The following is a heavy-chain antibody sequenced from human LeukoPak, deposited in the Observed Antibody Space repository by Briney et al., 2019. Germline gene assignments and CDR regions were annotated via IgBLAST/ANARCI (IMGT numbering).Heavy chain of an antibody. CDR3: ARMYCSSTSCSRSRVVPPYFDY. D-gene: IGHD2-2*01. V-gene: IGHV1-69*13. CDR1: GGTFSSYA. Sequence: SVKVSCKASGGTFSSYAISWVRQAPGQGLEWMGGIIPIFGTANYAQKFKGRVTITADESTSTAYMEISSLRSEDTAVYYCARMYCSSTSCSRSRVVPPYFDYWGQGTLVTVSS. CDR2: IIPIFGTA. J-gene: IGHJ4*02.